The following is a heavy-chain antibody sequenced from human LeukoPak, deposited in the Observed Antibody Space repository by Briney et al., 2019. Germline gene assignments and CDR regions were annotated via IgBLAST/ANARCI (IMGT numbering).Heavy chain of an antibody. CDR1: GFTVSSNY. CDR2: IYSGGST. CDR3: AKVSGGGLYYDGMDV. V-gene: IGHV3-53*01. Sequence: GGSLRLSCAASGFTVSSNYMSWVRQAPGKGLEWVSVIYSGGSTYYADSVKGRFTISRDNSKNTLYLQMNSLRAEDTAVYYCAKVSGGGLYYDGMDVWGQGTTVTVSS. J-gene: IGHJ6*02. D-gene: IGHD1-14*01.